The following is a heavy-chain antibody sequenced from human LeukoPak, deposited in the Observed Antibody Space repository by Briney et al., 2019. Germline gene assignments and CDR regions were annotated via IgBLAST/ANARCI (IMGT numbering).Heavy chain of an antibody. D-gene: IGHD5-12*01. V-gene: IGHV3-7*01. CDR3: AREEYPCGHGGFDF. J-gene: IGHJ4*02. Sequence: GGSLRLSCAASGFTFTSYWMSWVRQAPGKGLEWVANIKQDGSEKYYVDSVKGRFTISRDNAESSLYLQLNSLRVEDTAIYYCAREEYPCGHGGFDFWGQGSLVTVSS. CDR2: IKQDGSEK. CDR1: GFTFTSYW.